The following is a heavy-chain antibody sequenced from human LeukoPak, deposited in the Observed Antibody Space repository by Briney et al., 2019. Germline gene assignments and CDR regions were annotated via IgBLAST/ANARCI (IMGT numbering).Heavy chain of an antibody. D-gene: IGHD2-2*01. CDR1: GYTFTSYY. CDR2: INPSGGST. J-gene: IGHJ4*02. Sequence: ASVKVSCKASGYTFTSYYVHWVRQAPGQGLEWMGIINPSGGSTSYAQKFQGRVTMTRDTSTSTVYMEPSSLRSEDTAVYYCARGDIVVVPAAPLGDYWGQGTLVTVSS. V-gene: IGHV1-46*01. CDR3: ARGDIVVVPAAPLGDY.